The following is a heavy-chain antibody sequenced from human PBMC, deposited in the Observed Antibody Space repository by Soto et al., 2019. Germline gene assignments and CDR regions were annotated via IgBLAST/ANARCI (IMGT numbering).Heavy chain of an antibody. CDR1: GGSISSDDYY. D-gene: IGHD2-15*01. CDR2: ISYSGTT. J-gene: IGHJ6*02. V-gene: IGHV4-30-4*01. Sequence: QVQLQESGPRLVKPSQTLSLTCTVSGGSISSDDYYWSWIRQPPGKGPEWVGYISYSGTTDYNPSPAGRFPNPRDPSKRHFSLGFSSVTAADTPGYFCAGWSGVGGQRMDVWGQGTTVTVSS. CDR3: AGWSGVGGQRMDV.